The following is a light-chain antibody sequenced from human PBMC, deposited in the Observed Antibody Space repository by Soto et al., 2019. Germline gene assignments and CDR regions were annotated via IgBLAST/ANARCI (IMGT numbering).Light chain of an antibody. Sequence: QSVLTQPPSASGTPGQRVTISCSGSSSNIGSNYVYWYQQLPGTAPKLLIYRNNQRPSGVPDRFSGSKSVTYASLAISGVRSEDEADDYCAAWDDSLSGRVFGGGTQLTVL. J-gene: IGLJ2*01. CDR2: RNN. CDR1: SSNIGSNY. V-gene: IGLV1-47*01. CDR3: AAWDDSLSGRV.